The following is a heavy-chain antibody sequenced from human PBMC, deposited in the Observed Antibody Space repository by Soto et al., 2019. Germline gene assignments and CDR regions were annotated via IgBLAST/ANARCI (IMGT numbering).Heavy chain of an antibody. CDR3: ARAPGGWRHY. J-gene: IGHJ4*02. CDR1: GDTFTSYA. V-gene: IGHV1-3*01. CDR2: INADNGNT. Sequence: ASVKVSCKAAGDTFTSYAMHWVRQAPGQRREGMGWINADNGNTKYSQKFQGRVTITRDTCASTDYLELSRLSSVDTAVSSCARAPGGWRHYWGQGTLVTVSS. D-gene: IGHD2-15*01.